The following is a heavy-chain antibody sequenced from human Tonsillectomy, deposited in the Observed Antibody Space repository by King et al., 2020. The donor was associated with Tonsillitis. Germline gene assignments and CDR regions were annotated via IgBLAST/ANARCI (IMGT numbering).Heavy chain of an antibody. D-gene: IGHD2-15*01. CDR3: AKGEYCSGGSCYRRYFDL. CDR1: GFTFDDYA. J-gene: IGHJ2*01. Sequence: VQLVESGGGVVQPGGSLRLSCAASGFTFDDYAMHWVRQAPGKGLDWVSLISGDGGSTYYADSVKGRFTISRDNSKNSLYLQMISLRTEDTALYYCAKGEYCSGGSCYRRYFDLWGRGTLVTVSS. V-gene: IGHV3-43*02. CDR2: ISGDGGST.